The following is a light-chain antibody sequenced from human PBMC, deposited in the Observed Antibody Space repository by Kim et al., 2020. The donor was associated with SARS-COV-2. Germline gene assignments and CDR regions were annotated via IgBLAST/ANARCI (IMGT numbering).Light chain of an antibody. V-gene: IGKV1-5*01. CDR3: QHHASYAIT. J-gene: IGKJ5*01. CDR2: DVS. Sequence: ASVGDRGSITCRASQDVSRWFAWYQQKPGKAPKLLIYDVSTVESGVPSRFSGSGSGTEFTLTITSLQPDDFATYYCQHHASYAITFGQGTRLEIK. CDR1: QDVSRW.